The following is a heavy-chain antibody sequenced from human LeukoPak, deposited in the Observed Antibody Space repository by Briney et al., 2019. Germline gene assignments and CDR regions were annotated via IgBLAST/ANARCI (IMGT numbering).Heavy chain of an antibody. CDR1: GFTFDDYA. Sequence: GGSLRLSCAASGFTFDDYAMHWVRQAPGKGLEWVSLISGDGVSTYYADSVKGRFTISRDISKNSLYLQMNSLRIEDTALYYCTQDSSGRFYYFDSWGQGTLVTVSS. D-gene: IGHD1-26*01. CDR2: ISGDGVST. J-gene: IGHJ4*02. CDR3: TQDSSGRFYYFDS. V-gene: IGHV3-43*02.